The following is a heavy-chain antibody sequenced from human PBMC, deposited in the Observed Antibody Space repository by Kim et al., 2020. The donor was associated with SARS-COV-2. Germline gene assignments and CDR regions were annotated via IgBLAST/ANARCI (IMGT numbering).Heavy chain of an antibody. CDR1: GGTFSSYA. CDR2: IIPILGIA. CDR3: ARSGDYGDYLDY. V-gene: IGHV1-69*04. J-gene: IGHJ4*02. Sequence: SVKVSCKASGGTFSSYAISWVRQAPGQGLEWMGRIIPILGIANYAQKFQGRVTITADKSTSTAYMELSSLRSEDTAVYYCARSGDYGDYLDYWGQGTLVTVSS. D-gene: IGHD4-17*01.